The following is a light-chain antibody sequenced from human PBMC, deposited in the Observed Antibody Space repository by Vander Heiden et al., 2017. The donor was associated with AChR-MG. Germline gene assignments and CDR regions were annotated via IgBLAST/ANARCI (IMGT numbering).Light chain of an antibody. CDR1: NIGSKS. Sequence: SYVLTQPPSVSVAPGETATITCGGNNIGSKSVHWYQQKSGQAPVLVVYEDTDRPSGVPERFSGSTSGNTATLTISRVEAGDEADYYCHVWDSTSDHVVFGGGTKVTGL. CDR3: HVWDSTSDHVV. CDR2: EDT. V-gene: IGLV3-21*02. J-gene: IGLJ2*01.